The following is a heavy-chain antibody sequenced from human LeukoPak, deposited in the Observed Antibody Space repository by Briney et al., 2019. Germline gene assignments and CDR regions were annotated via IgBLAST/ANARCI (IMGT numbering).Heavy chain of an antibody. CDR1: GYTFTDHY. Sequence: ASVKVSCKASGYTFTDHYMHWVRQAPRQGLEWMGWMNSRSGDTNYAQNFQGRVTMTRDTSISTAYMDLSGLTSDDTAVYYCARGTGTSWFDLWGQGTLVIVSS. V-gene: IGHV1-2*02. J-gene: IGHJ5*02. CDR3: ARGTGTSWFDL. CDR2: MNSRSGDT. D-gene: IGHD1-7*01.